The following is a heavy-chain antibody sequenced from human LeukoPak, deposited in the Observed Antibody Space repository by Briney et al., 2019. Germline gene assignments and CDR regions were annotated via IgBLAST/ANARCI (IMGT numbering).Heavy chain of an antibody. D-gene: IGHD3-16*01. Sequence: ASVKVSCKASGYTFTGYYMHWVRQAPGQGLEWMGWINPNSGGTNYAQEFQGRVTMTRDTSISTAYMELSRLRSDDTAVYYCARDFFGTFWGQGTLVTVSS. CDR2: INPNSGGT. V-gene: IGHV1-2*02. J-gene: IGHJ4*02. CDR3: ARDFFGTF. CDR1: GYTFTGYY.